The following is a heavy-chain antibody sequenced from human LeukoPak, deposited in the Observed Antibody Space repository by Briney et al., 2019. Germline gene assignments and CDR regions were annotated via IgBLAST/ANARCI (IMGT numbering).Heavy chain of an antibody. D-gene: IGHD5-12*01. Sequence: GGSLRLSCAASGFTFDGYGLSWVRQAPGRGLERVSGLNWNGGTTGYADSVRGRFTIYRDNGRNSLYLQMNSLRAEDTALYYCARGFSGYDFGRYFDYWGQGTLVTVSS. CDR2: LNWNGGTT. CDR1: GFTFDGYG. J-gene: IGHJ4*02. CDR3: ARGFSGYDFGRYFDY. V-gene: IGHV3-20*04.